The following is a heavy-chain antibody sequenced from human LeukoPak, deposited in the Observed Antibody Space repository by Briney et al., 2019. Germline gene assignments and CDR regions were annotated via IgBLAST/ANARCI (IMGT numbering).Heavy chain of an antibody. J-gene: IGHJ4*02. D-gene: IGHD3-10*01. CDR1: GFTFSSYS. V-gene: IGHV3-21*01. CDR2: ISSSSSYI. CDR3: ARDRGGGGYGSGDY. Sequence: GGSLRLSCAASGFTFSSYSMNWVRQAPGKGLEWVSSISSSSSYIYYADSVKGRFTISRDNAKNSLYLQMNSLRAEDTAVYYCARDRGGGGYGSGDYWGKGTLVTVSP.